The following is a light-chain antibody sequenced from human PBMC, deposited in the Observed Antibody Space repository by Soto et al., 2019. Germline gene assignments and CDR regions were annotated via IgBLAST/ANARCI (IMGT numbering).Light chain of an antibody. CDR2: DTS. CDR3: QKYNSAPIT. V-gene: IGKV3-20*01. CDR1: QSVSSSH. Sequence: EVELTQSPGTLSLSPGERATLSCRASQSVSSSHLAWYQQKRGQAPRLLIYDTSTRATGIPDRFSGSGSGTDFTLTISRLEPEDVATYYCQKYNSAPITFGQGTRLEIK. J-gene: IGKJ5*01.